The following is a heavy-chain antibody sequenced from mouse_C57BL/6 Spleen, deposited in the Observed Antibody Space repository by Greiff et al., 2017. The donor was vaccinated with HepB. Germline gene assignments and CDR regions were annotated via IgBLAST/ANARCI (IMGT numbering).Heavy chain of an antibody. CDR1: GYAFTNYL. CDR3: ARGAGDY. V-gene: IGHV1-54*01. J-gene: IGHJ4*01. D-gene: IGHD6-1*01. CDR2: INPGSGGT. Sequence: QVQLQQSGAELVRPGTSVKMSCKASGYAFTNYLIEWVKQRPGQGLEWIGVINPGSGGTNYNEKFKGKATLTADKSSSTAYMQLSSLTSEDSAVYFCARGAGDYWGQGTSVTVSS.